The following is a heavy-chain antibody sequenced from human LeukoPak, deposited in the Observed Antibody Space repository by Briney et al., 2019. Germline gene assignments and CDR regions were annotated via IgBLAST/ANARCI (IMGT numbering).Heavy chain of an antibody. D-gene: IGHD2-2*01. J-gene: IGHJ4*02. Sequence: GGSLRLSCAASGFTFSSYAMHWVRQAPGKGLEWVAVISYDGSNKYYADSVKGRFTISRDNSKNTLYLQMNSLRAEDTAVYYSVVPAAINFDYWGQGTLVTVSS. CDR2: ISYDGSNK. CDR3: VVPAAINFDY. V-gene: IGHV3-30-3*01. CDR1: GFTFSSYA.